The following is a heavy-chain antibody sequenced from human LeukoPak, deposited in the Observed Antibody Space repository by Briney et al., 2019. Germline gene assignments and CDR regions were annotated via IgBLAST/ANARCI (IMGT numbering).Heavy chain of an antibody. CDR2: ISAYNGNT. CDR1: GYTFTSYG. CDR3: ATLYRAGYYDSSEDY. V-gene: IGHV1-18*01. D-gene: IGHD3-22*01. Sequence: ASVKVSCKASGYTFTSYGISWVRQAPGQGLEWMGWISAYNGNTNYAQKLQGRVTVTTDTSTSTAYMELRSLRSDDTAVYYCATLYRAGYYDSSEDYWGQGTLVTVSS. J-gene: IGHJ4*02.